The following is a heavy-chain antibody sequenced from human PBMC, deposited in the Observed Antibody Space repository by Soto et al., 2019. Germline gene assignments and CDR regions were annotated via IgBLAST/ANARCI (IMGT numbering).Heavy chain of an antibody. CDR3: AREGAYGDWFDP. D-gene: IGHD3-16*01. J-gene: IGHJ5*02. CDR1: GFTFSSYA. CDR2: ISYDGSNK. Sequence: QVQLVESGVGVVQPGRSLRLSCAASGFTFSSYAMHWVRQAPGKGLEWVAVISYDGSNKYYADSVKGRFTISRDNSKNTLYLQMNSLRAEDTAVYYCAREGAYGDWFDPWGQGTLVTVSS. V-gene: IGHV3-30-3*01.